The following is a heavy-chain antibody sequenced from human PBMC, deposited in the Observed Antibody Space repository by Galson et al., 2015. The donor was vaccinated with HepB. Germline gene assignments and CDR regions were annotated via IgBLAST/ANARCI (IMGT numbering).Heavy chain of an antibody. D-gene: IGHD1-26*01. CDR3: VKVSGEIIVSDPFDL. Sequence: SLRLSCAASGFTFSGYAMHWVRQAPGKGLEWVGFISYDGNNKFYADSVKGRFTISRDNSKNTLSVEMSSLRTEDTGVYYCVKVSGEIIVSDPFDLWGQGTLVTVSS. CDR2: ISYDGNNK. V-gene: IGHV3-30*04. J-gene: IGHJ3*01. CDR1: GFTFSGYA.